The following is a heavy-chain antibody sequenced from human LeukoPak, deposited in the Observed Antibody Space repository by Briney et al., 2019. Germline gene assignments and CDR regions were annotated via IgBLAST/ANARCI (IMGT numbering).Heavy chain of an antibody. CDR3: ARDTGGWLATEYGMDV. CDR1: GGSISSGGYY. J-gene: IGHJ6*02. CDR2: VDHSGST. Sequence: SETLSLTCTVSGGSISSGGYYWSWIRQPPGKGLEWIGSVDHSGSTYYNPSLKSRVTISVDTSKNQFSLKLSSVTAADTAVYYCARDTGGWLATEYGMDVWGQGTTVTVSS. V-gene: IGHV4-39*07. D-gene: IGHD6-19*01.